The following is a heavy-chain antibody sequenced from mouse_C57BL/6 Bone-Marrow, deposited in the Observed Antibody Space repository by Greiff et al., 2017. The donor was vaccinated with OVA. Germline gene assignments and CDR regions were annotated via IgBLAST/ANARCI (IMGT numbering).Heavy chain of an antibody. CDR3: ARGDYYGSSYCYWYFDV. Sequence: DVKLVESGGGLVKPGGSLKLSCAASGFTFSDYGMHWVRQAPEKGLEWVAYISSGSSTIYYADTVKGRFTISRDNAKNTLFLQMTSLRSEDTAMYYCARGDYYGSSYCYWYFDVWGTGTTVTVSS. V-gene: IGHV5-17*01. J-gene: IGHJ1*03. CDR2: ISSGSSTI. CDR1: GFTFSDYG. D-gene: IGHD1-1*01.